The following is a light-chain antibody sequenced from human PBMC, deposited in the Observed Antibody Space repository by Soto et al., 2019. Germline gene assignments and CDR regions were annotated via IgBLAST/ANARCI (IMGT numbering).Light chain of an antibody. Sequence: EIVLTQSSGTLSLSPGERVTLSCRASQSVSSNYLAWYQQKSGQAPRLLIYRAYTRATGIPDRFSGSGSGTDFSLIISRLEPEDSEVYYCQQYAASPLTCVGGTKLEIK. J-gene: IGKJ4*01. CDR3: QQYAASPLT. CDR1: QSVSSNY. CDR2: RAY. V-gene: IGKV3-20*01.